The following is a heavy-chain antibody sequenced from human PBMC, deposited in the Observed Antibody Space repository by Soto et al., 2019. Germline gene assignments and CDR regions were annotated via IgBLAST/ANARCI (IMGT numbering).Heavy chain of an antibody. Sequence: GGSLRLSCAASGFTFSSYSMNWVRQAPGKGLEWVSSISSSSSYIYYADSVKGRFTISRDNAKNSLYLQMNSLRAEDTAVYYCARGGSGRDYYGMDVWGQGTTVTVSS. J-gene: IGHJ6*02. CDR2: ISSSSSYI. CDR1: GFTFSSYS. D-gene: IGHD3-10*01. V-gene: IGHV3-21*01. CDR3: ARGGSGRDYYGMDV.